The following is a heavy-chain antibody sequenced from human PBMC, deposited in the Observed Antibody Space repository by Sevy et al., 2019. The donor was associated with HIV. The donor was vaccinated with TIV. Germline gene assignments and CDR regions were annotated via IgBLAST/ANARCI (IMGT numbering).Heavy chain of an antibody. D-gene: IGHD4-17*01. V-gene: IGHV3-30-3*01. CDR3: ARPRANYVDHYFFYAMDV. CDR2: ISYDGSDK. CDR1: GFAFSNYYA. Sequence: GGYLRLSCAASGFAFSNYYAMHWVRQAPGKGLEWVALISYDGSDKYYADSVKGRFTVSRDNFKNTLFLQMNSLTTEDTAVYYCARPRANYVDHYFFYAMDVWAKGPRSPSP. J-gene: IGHJ6*02.